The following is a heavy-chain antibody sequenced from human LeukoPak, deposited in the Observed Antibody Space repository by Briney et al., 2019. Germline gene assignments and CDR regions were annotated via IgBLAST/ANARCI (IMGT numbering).Heavy chain of an antibody. D-gene: IGHD3-10*01. CDR3: ARAPMGRGALY. Sequence: ASVNVSCKASGYTFTSYDINWVRQATGQGLEWMGWMNPNSGNTGYAQKFQGRVTLTRDTSMSTAYMEVTSLRSDDTAFYYCARAPMGRGALYWGQGTLVTVNS. CDR1: GYTFTSYD. J-gene: IGHJ4*02. V-gene: IGHV1-8*01. CDR2: MNPNSGNT.